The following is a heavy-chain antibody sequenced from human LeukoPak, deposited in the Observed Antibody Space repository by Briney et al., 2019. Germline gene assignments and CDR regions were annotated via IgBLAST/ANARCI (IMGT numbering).Heavy chain of an antibody. Sequence: GGSLRLSCAASGFTFSTYWMHCVRQAPGKGLVWVSRINSDGGTPSYADSVKGRFTISRDNAKNTLYLQMNSLRAEDTAVYYCATSSDTAMVFDYWGQGTLVTVSS. CDR3: ATSSDTAMVFDY. J-gene: IGHJ4*02. CDR1: GFTFSTYW. CDR2: INSDGGTP. D-gene: IGHD5-18*01. V-gene: IGHV3-74*01.